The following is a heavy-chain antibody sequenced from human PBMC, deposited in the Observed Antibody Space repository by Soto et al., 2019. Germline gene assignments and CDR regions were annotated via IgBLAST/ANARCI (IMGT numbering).Heavy chain of an antibody. J-gene: IGHJ3*02. D-gene: IGHD3-3*01. V-gene: IGHV4-4*07. Sequence: PSETLSLTCTVSGGSISSYYWSWIRQPAGKGLEWIGRIYTSGSTNYNPSLKSRVTMSVDTSKNQFSLKLSSVTAADTAVYYCARDRTPIFGAVIEVDDFDIWGQGTMVTVS. CDR2: IYTSGST. CDR1: GGSISSYY. CDR3: ARDRTPIFGAVIEVDDFDI.